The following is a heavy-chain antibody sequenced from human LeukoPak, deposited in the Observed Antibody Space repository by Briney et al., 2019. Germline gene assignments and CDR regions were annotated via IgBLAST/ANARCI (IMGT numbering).Heavy chain of an antibody. Sequence: GGSLRLSCVASGFTFSSYWMHWVRQDPRKGLVWVSRINGDGRNINYADSVRGRFTISRDNAKNTLYLQMYSLRAEDTAVYYCAREGTRVLRFLEWLSLGPFDYWGQGTLVTVSS. V-gene: IGHV3-74*01. CDR3: AREGTRVLRFLEWLSLGPFDY. D-gene: IGHD3-3*01. CDR2: INGDGRNI. J-gene: IGHJ4*02. CDR1: GFTFSSYW.